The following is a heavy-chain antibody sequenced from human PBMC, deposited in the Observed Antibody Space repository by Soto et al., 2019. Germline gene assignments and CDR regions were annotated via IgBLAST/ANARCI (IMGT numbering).Heavy chain of an antibody. D-gene: IGHD3-10*01. V-gene: IGHV4-31*03. CDR3: ARDLYGSDPLAFDI. J-gene: IGHJ3*02. Sequence: PSETLSLTCTVSGGSIISGGYYWIWIRQHPGKGLEWIGYIYYSGSTYYNPSLKSRVTISVDTSKNQFSLKLSSVTAADTAVYYCARDLYGSDPLAFDIWGQGTMVTVSS. CDR1: GGSIISGGYY. CDR2: IYYSGST.